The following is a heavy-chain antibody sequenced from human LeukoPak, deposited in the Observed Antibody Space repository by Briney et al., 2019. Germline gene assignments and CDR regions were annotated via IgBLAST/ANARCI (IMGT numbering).Heavy chain of an antibody. CDR2: IYPGDSDT. V-gene: IGHV5-51*01. CDR3: ARHVGGGLYYGSGSYLRY. Sequence: GESLKISCKGSGYSFTSYWIGWVRQMPGKGLEWMGIIYPGDSDTRYSPSFQGQVTISADKSISTAYLQWSSLKASDTAMYYCARHVGGGLYYGSGSYLRYWGQGTLVTVSS. CDR1: GYSFTSYW. D-gene: IGHD3-10*01. J-gene: IGHJ4*02.